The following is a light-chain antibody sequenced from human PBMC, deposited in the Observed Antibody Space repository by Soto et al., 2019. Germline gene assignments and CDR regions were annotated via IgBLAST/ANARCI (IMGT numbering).Light chain of an antibody. J-gene: IGLJ2*01. CDR1: SSDVGDYNY. Sequence: SVLTQPASVSGSPGQSITISCSGFSSDVGDYNYVSWYQQHAGKVPKLIIYEVTNRPLGVSSRFSGSKSGYTASLTISGLQTDDEADYYCSSYTSSIRIFGGGTKVTVL. CDR3: SSYTSSIRI. CDR2: EVT. V-gene: IGLV2-14*01.